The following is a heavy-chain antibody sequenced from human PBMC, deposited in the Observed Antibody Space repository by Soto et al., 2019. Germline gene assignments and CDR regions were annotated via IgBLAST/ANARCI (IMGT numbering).Heavy chain of an antibody. CDR3: ARDLHDYVSFRFDP. Sequence: PWGSLRLSCAASGFTFSSYSMNWVRQAPGKGLEWVSSISRSSSYIYYADSVKGRFTISRDNAKNSLYLQMNSLRAEDTAVYYCARDLHDYVSFRFDPWSQGTLVTVSS. CDR1: GFTFSSYS. CDR2: ISRSSSYI. V-gene: IGHV3-21*01. D-gene: IGHD3-16*01. J-gene: IGHJ5*02.